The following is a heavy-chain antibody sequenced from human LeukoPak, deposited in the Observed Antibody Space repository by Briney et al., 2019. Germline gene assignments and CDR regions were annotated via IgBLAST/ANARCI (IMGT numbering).Heavy chain of an antibody. CDR3: ARDAHSYGPLYYFDY. Sequence: GGSLRLSCAASGFTFSSYGMHWVRQAPGKGLEWVAVISYDGSNKYYADSVKGRFTISRDNSENTLYLQMNSLRAEDTAVYYCARDAHSYGPLYYFDYWGQGTLVTVSS. CDR1: GFTFSSYG. J-gene: IGHJ4*02. CDR2: ISYDGSNK. D-gene: IGHD5-18*01. V-gene: IGHV3-30*19.